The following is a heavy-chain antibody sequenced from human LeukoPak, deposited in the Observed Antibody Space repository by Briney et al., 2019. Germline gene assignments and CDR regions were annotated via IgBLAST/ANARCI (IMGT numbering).Heavy chain of an antibody. CDR3: ARGPSKGMVRGVSLDY. V-gene: IGHV1-2*02. J-gene: IGHJ4*02. D-gene: IGHD3-10*01. CDR1: GYTFTGYY. CDR2: IYPNSGGT. Sequence: GASVKVSCKAAGYTFTGYYMHWVRQAPGQGLEWVGWIYPNSGGTNYAQKFQGRVTMTRDTSISTAYMELSRLRSDDTAVYYCARGPSKGMVRGVSLDYWGQGTLVTVSS.